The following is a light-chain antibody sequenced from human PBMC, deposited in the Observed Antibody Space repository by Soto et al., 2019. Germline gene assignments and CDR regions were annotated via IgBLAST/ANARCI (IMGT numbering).Light chain of an antibody. CDR1: QSVSTH. CDR3: LQYNDWPVYT. V-gene: IGKV3-15*01. CDR2: AAS. J-gene: IGKJ2*01. Sequence: EVVMTQSPVNLSASPGERATLSCRASQSVSTHLAWYQQKPGQAPKLLIYAASTRVTGISARFSGSGSGTGFSLTISSLQSEDFGVYYCLQYNDWPVYTFGQGTNVEVK.